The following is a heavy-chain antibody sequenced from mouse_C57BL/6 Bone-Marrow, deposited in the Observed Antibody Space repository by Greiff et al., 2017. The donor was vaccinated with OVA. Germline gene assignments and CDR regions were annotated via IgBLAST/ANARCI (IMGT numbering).Heavy chain of an antibody. Sequence: VQLQQPGAELVKPGASVKLSCKASGYTFTSYWMHWVKHRPGQGLEWIGMIHPNSGSTNYNEKFKSKATLTVDKSSSTAYMQLSSLTSEDSAVYYCASSPYYSNSFAYWGQGTLVTVSA. CDR1: GYTFTSYW. J-gene: IGHJ3*01. CDR2: IHPNSGST. CDR3: ASSPYYSNSFAY. V-gene: IGHV1-64*01. D-gene: IGHD2-5*01.